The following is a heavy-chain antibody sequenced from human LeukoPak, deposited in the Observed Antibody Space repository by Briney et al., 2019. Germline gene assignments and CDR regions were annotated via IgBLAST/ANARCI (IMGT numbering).Heavy chain of an antibody. Sequence: ASVKVSCKASGYTFTSYYMHWVRQAPGQGLEWMGIINPSGGSTSYAQKFQGRVTMTRDTSTSTVYMELSSLRSEDTAVYYCARGQLTYYDLWSGYSTFDYWGQGTLVTVSS. J-gene: IGHJ4*02. CDR2: INPSGGST. CDR3: ARGQLTYYDLWSGYSTFDY. CDR1: GYTFTSYY. V-gene: IGHV1-46*01. D-gene: IGHD3-3*01.